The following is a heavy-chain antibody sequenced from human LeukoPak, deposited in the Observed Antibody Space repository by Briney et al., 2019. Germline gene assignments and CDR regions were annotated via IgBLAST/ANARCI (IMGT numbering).Heavy chain of an antibody. CDR2: IDPSGGSK. CDR3: ARDNWSHYFDY. J-gene: IGHJ4*02. CDR1: GYTFTSYY. V-gene: IGHV1-46*01. Sequence: ASMKVSCKTSGYTFTSYYMHWVRQAPGQGLEWMGIIDPSGGSKSYAQKFQGRVTMTRDTSTSTFYMELSSLRSEDTAVYYCARDNWSHYFDYWGQGTLVTVSS. D-gene: IGHD1-1*01.